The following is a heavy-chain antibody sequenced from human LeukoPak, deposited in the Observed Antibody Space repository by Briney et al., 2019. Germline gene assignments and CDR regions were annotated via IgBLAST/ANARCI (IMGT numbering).Heavy chain of an antibody. D-gene: IGHD1-14*01. CDR3: ARDLGTHDAFDI. CDR1: GGSISSYY. CDR2: IYYSGST. Sequence: SETLSLTCTVSGGSISSYYWSWIRQPPGKGLEWIGYIYYSGSTYYNPSLKSRVTISVDTSKNQFSLKLSSVTAADTAVYYCARDLGTHDAFDIWGQGTMVTVSS. J-gene: IGHJ3*02. V-gene: IGHV4-59*01.